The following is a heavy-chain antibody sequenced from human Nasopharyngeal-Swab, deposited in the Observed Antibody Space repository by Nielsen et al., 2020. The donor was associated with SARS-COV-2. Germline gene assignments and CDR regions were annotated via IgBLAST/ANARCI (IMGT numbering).Heavy chain of an antibody. Sequence: GESLKISCAASGFTFSRYGMHWVRQVPGKGLEWVAVLSNDGGDKYYADSVKGRFTFSRDNSKNTLYLQMNSLRPEDTAVYYCAKDGEVAAARYYFDYWGQGTLVTVSS. J-gene: IGHJ4*02. V-gene: IGHV3-30*18. CDR2: LSNDGGDK. D-gene: IGHD6-13*01. CDR3: AKDGEVAAARYYFDY. CDR1: GFTFSRYG.